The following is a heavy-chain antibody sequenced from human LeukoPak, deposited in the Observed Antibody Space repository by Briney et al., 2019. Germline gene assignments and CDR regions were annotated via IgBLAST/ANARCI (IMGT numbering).Heavy chain of an antibody. CDR1: GYTFTGYY. CDR2: INPNSGGT. D-gene: IGHD3-3*01. CDR3: ARRPGPGDTSLGVVIIHHYYYYMDV. V-gene: IGHV1-2*02. J-gene: IGHJ6*03. Sequence: ASVKVSCKASGYTFTGYYMHWERQAPGQGPEWMGWINPNSGGTNYAQKFQGRVTMTRDTSISTAYMELSRLRSDDTAVYYCARRPGPGDTSLGVVIIHHYYYYMDVWGKGTTVTVS.